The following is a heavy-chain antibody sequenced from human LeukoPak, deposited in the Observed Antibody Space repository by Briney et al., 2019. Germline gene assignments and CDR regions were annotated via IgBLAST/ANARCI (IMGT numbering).Heavy chain of an antibody. J-gene: IGHJ6*03. CDR2: ISGDGSNT. CDR3: ARDPCGGDCREGQYYMDV. Sequence: GGSLRLSCAASGFTLSSYWMHWVRQEPGKGLVWVSRISGDGSNTNYADSVKGRFTISRDNSKNTLYLQMNSLRAEDTAVYYCARDPCGGDCREGQYYMDVWGKGTTVTVSS. V-gene: IGHV3-74*01. D-gene: IGHD2-21*01. CDR1: GFTLSSYW.